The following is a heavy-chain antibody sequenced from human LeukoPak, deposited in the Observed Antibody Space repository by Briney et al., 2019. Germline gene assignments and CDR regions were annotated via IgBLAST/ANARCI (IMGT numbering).Heavy chain of an antibody. CDR3: AGRSSEYDYYYYMDV. V-gene: IGHV3-53*01. J-gene: IGHJ6*03. Sequence: GGSQRLSCAASGFTVSSNYMSWVRRAPGKGLECVSVIYSGGSTYYADSVKGRFTISRDNSKNTLYLQMNSLRAEDTAVYYCAGRSSEYDYYYYMDVWGKGTTVTVSS. D-gene: IGHD2-15*01. CDR1: GFTVSSNY. CDR2: IYSGGST.